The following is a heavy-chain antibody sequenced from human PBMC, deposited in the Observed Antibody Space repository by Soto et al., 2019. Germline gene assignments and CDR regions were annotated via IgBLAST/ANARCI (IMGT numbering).Heavy chain of an antibody. CDR2: MYYSGST. V-gene: IGHV4-39*01. Sequence: QLQLQESGPGLVKPSETLSLTCTVSGGSIRSSSHYWGWIRQPPGKGLEWIGSMYYSGSTYYNPSLKSRVTISVDTSNNQFSLKLRSVTAADTAVYYCARRESYDILTGYYYFDYWGQGTLVTVSS. CDR1: GGSIRSSSHY. J-gene: IGHJ4*02. D-gene: IGHD3-9*01. CDR3: ARRESYDILTGYYYFDY.